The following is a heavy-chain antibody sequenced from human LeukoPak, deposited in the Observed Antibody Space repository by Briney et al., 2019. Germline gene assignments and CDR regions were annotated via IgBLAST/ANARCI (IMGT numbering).Heavy chain of an antibody. CDR3: ARDLSGIAVAGNAFDI. J-gene: IGHJ3*02. CDR1: GYSISSGNY. CDR2: IFHSGSA. V-gene: IGHV4-38-2*02. Sequence: SETLSLTCTVSGYSISSGNYWGWIRQPPGKGLEWVGTIFHSGSAYYNPSLKSRVTISVDTSKNQFSLKLSSVTAADTAVYYCARDLSGIAVAGNAFDIWGQGTMVTVSS. D-gene: IGHD6-19*01.